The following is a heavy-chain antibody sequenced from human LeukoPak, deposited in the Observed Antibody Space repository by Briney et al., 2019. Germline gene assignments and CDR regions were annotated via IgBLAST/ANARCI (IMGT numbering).Heavy chain of an antibody. Sequence: ASVKVSCKASGYTFPRYGISWVRQAPGQGLEWMGWISPNNGNTNYAQKFQGRVTMTTDTPTSTAYMEMRSLRSDDTAVYYCARDRDSSGWHVADYWGQGTLVTVSS. J-gene: IGHJ4*02. CDR3: ARDRDSSGWHVADY. CDR2: ISPNNGNT. V-gene: IGHV1-18*01. D-gene: IGHD6-19*01. CDR1: GYTFPRYG.